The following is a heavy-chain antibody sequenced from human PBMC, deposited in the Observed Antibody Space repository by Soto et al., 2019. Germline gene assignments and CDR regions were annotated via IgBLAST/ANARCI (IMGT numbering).Heavy chain of an antibody. J-gene: IGHJ4*02. D-gene: IGHD6-19*01. Sequence: QLQLQKSGSGLVKPSQTLSLTCAVSGGSISSGGSSWSWIRQPPGKGLEWIGYIYHSGSTYYNPSLTSRVTISVDRSKNQFSLQLRSVTAADTAVYYCARGGDSSGPVALGYWGQGTLVTVS. CDR1: GGSISSGGSS. CDR2: IYHSGST. CDR3: ARGGDSSGPVALGY. V-gene: IGHV4-30-2*01.